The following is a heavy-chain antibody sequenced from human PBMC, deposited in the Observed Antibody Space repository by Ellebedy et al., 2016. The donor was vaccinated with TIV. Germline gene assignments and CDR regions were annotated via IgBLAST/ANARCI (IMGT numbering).Heavy chain of an antibody. J-gene: IGHJ5*02. D-gene: IGHD3-3*01. CDR3: ARGGYDFWSGANWFDP. Sequence: SETLSLTXAVYGGSFSANYWSWIRQSPGKGLEWIGEINHSGSANYNPSLKSRVTISVDTSKNQFSLKLSSVTAADTAVYYCARGGYDFWSGANWFDPWGQGTLVTVSS. V-gene: IGHV4-34*01. CDR1: GGSFSANY. CDR2: INHSGSA.